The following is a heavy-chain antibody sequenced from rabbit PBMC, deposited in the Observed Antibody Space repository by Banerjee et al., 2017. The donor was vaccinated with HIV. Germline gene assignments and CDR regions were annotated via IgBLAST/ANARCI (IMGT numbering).Heavy chain of an antibody. CDR1: GFSFSSSYY. J-gene: IGHJ4*01. CDR2: IDTGSSGRT. D-gene: IGHD1-1*01. V-gene: IGHV1S40*01. Sequence: QSLEESGGDLVKPEGSLTLTCTASGFSFSSSYYMCWVRQAPGKGLEWIACIDTGSSGRTYYASWAKGRFTISKTSSTTVTLQMTSLTAADTATYFCARDGASGYNFNLWGPGTLVTVS. CDR3: ARDGASGYNFNL.